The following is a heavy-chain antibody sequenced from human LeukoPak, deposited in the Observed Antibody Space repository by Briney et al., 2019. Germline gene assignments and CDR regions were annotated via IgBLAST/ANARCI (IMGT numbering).Heavy chain of an antibody. D-gene: IGHD3-3*01. CDR3: ARAAEYYDFWSGYYGHYYGMDV. V-gene: IGHV4-30-4*01. J-gene: IGHJ6*02. Sequence: SETLSLTCTVSGGSISSGDYYWSWIRQPPGKGLEWIGYIYYSGSTYYNPSLKSRVTISVDTSKNQFSLKLSSVTAADTAVYYCARAAEYYDFWSGYYGHYYGMDVWGQGTTVTVSS. CDR2: IYYSGST. CDR1: GGSISSGDYY.